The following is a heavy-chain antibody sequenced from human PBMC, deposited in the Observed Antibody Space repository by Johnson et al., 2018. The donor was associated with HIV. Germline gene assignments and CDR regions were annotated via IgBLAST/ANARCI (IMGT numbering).Heavy chain of an antibody. CDR1: GFTVSSNY. Sequence: QMQLVESGGGLVQPGGSLRLSCAGTGFTVSSNYMYWVRQAPGKGLEWVAVISYNGSNKYYADSVKGRFTISRDNAKNTLYVQMNNLRGEDTAVYYCAKDRIVGAIGDAFDIWGQGTMVTVSS. CDR2: ISYNGSNK. J-gene: IGHJ3*02. CDR3: AKDRIVGAIGDAFDI. D-gene: IGHD1-26*01. V-gene: IGHV3-30*18.